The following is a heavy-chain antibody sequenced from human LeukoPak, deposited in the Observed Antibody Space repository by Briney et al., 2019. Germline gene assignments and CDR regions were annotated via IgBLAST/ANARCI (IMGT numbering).Heavy chain of an antibody. CDR1: GFTFSGYA. V-gene: IGHV3-23*01. CDR2: IIGSGRTT. J-gene: IGHJ6*03. D-gene: IGHD2-21*01. CDR3: AKKEGDTYFSWYMDV. Sequence: PGGSLRLSCAASGFTFSGYAMSWVRQAPGKGLEWVSGIIGSGRTTFYADSVKGRFTISRDNSKNTLYLQMNSLRAEDTAIYYCAKKEGDTYFSWYMDVWGKGTTVTVSS.